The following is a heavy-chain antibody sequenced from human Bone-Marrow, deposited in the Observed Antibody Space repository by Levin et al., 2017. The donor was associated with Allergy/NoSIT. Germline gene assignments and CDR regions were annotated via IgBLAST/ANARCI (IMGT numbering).Heavy chain of an antibody. J-gene: IGHJ5*02. V-gene: IGHV4-39*07. Sequence: SQTLSLPCTVSGASINSTNYYWGWIRQPPGKGLEWIGTIYYNSYTYYNPSLKSRVTISIDTSKNQFSLKLSSVTAADTAVYYCARLADNWNVNWFDPWGQGTLVTVSS. CDR3: ARLADNWNVNWFDP. D-gene: IGHD1-20*01. CDR1: GASINSTNYY. CDR2: IYYNSYT.